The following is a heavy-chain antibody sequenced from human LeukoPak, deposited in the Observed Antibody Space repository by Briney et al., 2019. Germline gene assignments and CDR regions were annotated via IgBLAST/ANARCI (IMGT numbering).Heavy chain of an antibody. J-gene: IGHJ4*02. CDR2: IGPTGTDR. CDR1: GFTFSSCG. D-gene: IGHD1-14*01. Sequence: PGGSLGLSCAASGFTFSSCGFNWVRQAPGKRLEWVSSIGPTGTDRYYADSVRGRFTISRDNAKNSMYLQMDSLRDEDTAVYYCATETIGRHYDYWGQGTLLTVSS. CDR3: ATETIGRHYDY. V-gene: IGHV3-21*01.